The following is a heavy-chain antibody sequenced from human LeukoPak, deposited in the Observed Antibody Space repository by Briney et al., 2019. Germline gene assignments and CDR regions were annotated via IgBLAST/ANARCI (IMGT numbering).Heavy chain of an antibody. CDR1: GYSISSGYY. CDR3: ARDSDVAPNY. Sequence: PSETLSLTCTVSGYSISSGYYWGWIRQPPGKGLEWIGTIYHTGSTYYNPSLKSRVTISVDTSKNQFSLKLTSVTAAGTAVYYCARDSDVAPNYWGQGTLVTVSS. V-gene: IGHV4-38-2*02. J-gene: IGHJ4*02. D-gene: IGHD3-10*01. CDR2: IYHTGST.